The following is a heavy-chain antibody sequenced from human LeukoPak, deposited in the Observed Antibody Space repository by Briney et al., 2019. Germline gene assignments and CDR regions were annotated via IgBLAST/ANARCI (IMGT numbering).Heavy chain of an antibody. Sequence: GASAKVSCKASGYTFTSYGISWVRQAPGQGLEWMGWISAYNGNTNYAQKLQGRVTMTTDTSTSTAYMELRSLRSDDTAVYYCARVGRITIFGVVPSGYMDVWGKGTTVTVSS. V-gene: IGHV1-18*01. J-gene: IGHJ6*03. CDR2: ISAYNGNT. D-gene: IGHD3-3*01. CDR3: ARVGRITIFGVVPSGYMDV. CDR1: GYTFTSYG.